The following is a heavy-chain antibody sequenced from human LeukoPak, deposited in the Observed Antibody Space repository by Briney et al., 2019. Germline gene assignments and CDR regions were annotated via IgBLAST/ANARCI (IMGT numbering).Heavy chain of an antibody. CDR2: ISYDGSNK. CDR1: GFTFSSYG. D-gene: IGHD6-19*01. CDR3: AKRIGSGRTDRSAPLLFDY. J-gene: IGHJ4*02. V-gene: IGHV3-30*18. Sequence: GRSLRLSCAASGFTFSSYGMHWVRQAPGKGLERVAVISYDGSNKYYADSVKGRFTISRDNSKNTLYLQMNSLRAEDTAVYYCAKRIGSGRTDRSAPLLFDYWGQGTLVTVSS.